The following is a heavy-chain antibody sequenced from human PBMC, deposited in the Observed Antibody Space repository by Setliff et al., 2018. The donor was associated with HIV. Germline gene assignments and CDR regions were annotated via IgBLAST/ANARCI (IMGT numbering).Heavy chain of an antibody. CDR2: INPNSGPT. J-gene: IGHJ4*02. CDR3: ARDFFGQRVGATLGY. CDR1: GYTFTGYY. Sequence: ASVKVSCKASGYTFTGYYIHWVRQAPGQGLEWMGRINPNSGPTNYAQKFQGRVTMTRDTSISTAYMELSRLRSDDTAVYYCARDFFGQRVGATLGYWGQGTLFTVSS. D-gene: IGHD1-26*01. V-gene: IGHV1-2*06.